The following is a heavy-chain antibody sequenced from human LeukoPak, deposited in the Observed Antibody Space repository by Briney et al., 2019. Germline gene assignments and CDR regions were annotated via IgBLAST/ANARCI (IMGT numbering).Heavy chain of an antibody. D-gene: IGHD5-24*01. CDR3: ARSPGDGWYFDY. CDR2: VIPIFGTA. CDR1: GGTFSSYA. J-gene: IGHJ4*02. V-gene: IGHV1-69*13. Sequence: SVKVSCKASGGTFSSYAISWVRQAPGQGLEWMGGVIPIFGTANYAQKFQGRVTITADESTSTAYMELSSLRSEDTAVYYCARSPGDGWYFDYWGQGTLVTVSS.